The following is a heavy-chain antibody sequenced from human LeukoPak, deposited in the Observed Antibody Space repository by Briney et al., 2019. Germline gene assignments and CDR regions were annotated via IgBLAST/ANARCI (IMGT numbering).Heavy chain of an antibody. CDR2: ITHTGDTS. D-gene: IGHD3/OR15-3a*01. Sequence: GGSLRLSCAASGFPSSNYWMHWVRQAPGKGLEWVSRITHTGDTSGYADPVRGRFTISRDNTKNTLYLDMNRLRADDTAVYYCARDRDGLGDFWGQGTLVTVSS. CDR3: ARDRDGLGDF. CDR1: GFPSSNYW. V-gene: IGHV3-74*01. J-gene: IGHJ4*02.